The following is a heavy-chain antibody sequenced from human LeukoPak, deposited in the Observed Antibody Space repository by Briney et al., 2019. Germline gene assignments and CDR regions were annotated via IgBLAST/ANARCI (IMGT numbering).Heavy chain of an antibody. D-gene: IGHD1-26*01. CDR2: ISGSGDNT. J-gene: IGHJ4*02. CDR3: ARNLNSGSYCYFDY. Sequence: GGSLRLSCAASGFTFSIYAMTWVRQAPGKGLEWVSAISGSGDNTYYADSVKGRFTISRDISKNTLYLQMNSLRAEDTAVYYCARNLNSGSYCYFDYWGQGTLVTVSS. V-gene: IGHV3-23*01. CDR1: GFTFSIYA.